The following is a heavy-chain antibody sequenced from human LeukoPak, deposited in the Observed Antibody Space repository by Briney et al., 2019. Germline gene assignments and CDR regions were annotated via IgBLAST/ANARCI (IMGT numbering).Heavy chain of an antibody. CDR1: GFTFSSYG. Sequence: QPGSSLRLSCAASGFTFSSYGMHWVRQAPGKGLEWVAVLSYDGSNKYYADSVKGRFTISRDNSKNTLYLQMNSLRAEDTAVYYCAKDLGGSGSYYEPNYFDYWGQGTLVTVSS. CDR3: AKDLGGSGSYYEPNYFDY. CDR2: LSYDGSNK. J-gene: IGHJ4*02. V-gene: IGHV3-30*18. D-gene: IGHD3-10*01.